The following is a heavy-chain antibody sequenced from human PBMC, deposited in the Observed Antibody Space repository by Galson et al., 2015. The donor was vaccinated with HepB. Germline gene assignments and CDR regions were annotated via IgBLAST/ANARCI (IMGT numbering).Heavy chain of an antibody. CDR1: GFAFSSYS. CDR2: ISSSSSTI. CDR3: ARDGSKGGSYYDDAFDI. Sequence: SLRLSCAASGFAFSSYSMNWVRQAPGKGLEWVSYISSSSSTIYYADSVKGRFTISRDNAKNSLYLQMNSLRAEDTAVYYCARDGSKGGSYYDDAFDIWGQGTMVTVSS. J-gene: IGHJ3*02. V-gene: IGHV3-48*01. D-gene: IGHD1-26*01.